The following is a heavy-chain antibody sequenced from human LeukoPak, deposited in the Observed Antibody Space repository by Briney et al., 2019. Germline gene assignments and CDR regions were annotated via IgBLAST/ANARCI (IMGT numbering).Heavy chain of an antibody. CDR1: GFTFSTYW. J-gene: IGHJ4*02. CDR3: ARVIVLLVAAGDHYDS. D-gene: IGHD2-8*01. CDR2: INPDGSEK. V-gene: IGHV3-7*01. Sequence: PGGSLRLSCAASGFTFSTYWMTWVRQAPGKGLEWVANINPDGSEKYYAESVRGRFTISRDNGKNSLNMEMNGLRAEDTALYYCARVIVLLVAAGDHYDSWGQGTLVTVSS.